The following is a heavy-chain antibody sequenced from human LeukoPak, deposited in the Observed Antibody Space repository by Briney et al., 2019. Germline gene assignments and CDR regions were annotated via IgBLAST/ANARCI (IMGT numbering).Heavy chain of an antibody. V-gene: IGHV4-59*08. CDR3: ARHGTISSESYSDY. J-gene: IGHJ4*02. CDR2: IHNSGRT. CDR1: GGSVSSYY. D-gene: IGHD1-14*01. Sequence: PSETLSLTCSVSGGSVSSYYWSWIRQSPGKGLEWIGYIHNSGRTNYNPSLKSRVTGFVDTSKNQVSLRLSSVTAADTAVYYCARHGTISSESYSDYWGQGALVTVSS.